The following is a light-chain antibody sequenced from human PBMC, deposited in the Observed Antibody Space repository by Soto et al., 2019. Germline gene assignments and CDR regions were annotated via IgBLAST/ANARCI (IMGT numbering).Light chain of an antibody. J-gene: IGKJ4*01. CDR3: QEYNNWHPIT. V-gene: IGKV3-15*01. CDR1: QSVSSK. Sequence: IVRTQSPATLSLSPGERPTLSCRASQSVSSKLAWYQQKPGQAPRLLIYGASTRATGIPARFSGSGSGTELTLTISSLQSEDFAVYYCQEYNNWHPITFGGGTKVDIK. CDR2: GAS.